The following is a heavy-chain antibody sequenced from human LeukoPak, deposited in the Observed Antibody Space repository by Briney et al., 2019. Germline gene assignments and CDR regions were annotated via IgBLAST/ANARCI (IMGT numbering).Heavy chain of an antibody. V-gene: IGHV4-34*01. D-gene: IGHD2-8*01. J-gene: IGHJ5*02. CDR3: ARGGGYCTNNVCPPWFDP. CDR1: GGSFSGFY. CDR2: INHSGST. Sequence: SETLSLTCSVYGGSFSGFYWNWIRQPPGKGLEWIGEINHSGSTHYSPSLKSRLSISVDPSKNQFSQKLSSVTAADTAVYYCARGGGYCTNNVCPPWFDPWGQGALVTVSS.